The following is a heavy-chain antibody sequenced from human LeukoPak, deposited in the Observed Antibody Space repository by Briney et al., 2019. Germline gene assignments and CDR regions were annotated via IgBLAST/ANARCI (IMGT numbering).Heavy chain of an antibody. CDR3: ARDLGYCSSTSCHREDY. V-gene: IGHV3-21*01. CDR1: GFTFSDYT. CDR2: ISSSSSYI. Sequence: GGSLRLSCAASGFTFSDYTMNWVRQAPGKGLEWVSSISSSSSYIYYADSVKGRFTISRDNAKNSLYLQMNSLRAEDTAVYYCARDLGYCSSTSCHREDYWGQGTLVTVSS. J-gene: IGHJ4*02. D-gene: IGHD2-2*01.